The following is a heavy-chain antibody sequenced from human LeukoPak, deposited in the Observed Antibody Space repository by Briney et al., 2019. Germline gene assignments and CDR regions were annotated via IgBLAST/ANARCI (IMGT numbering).Heavy chain of an antibody. V-gene: IGHV3-48*03. CDR2: ISSSGSTI. D-gene: IGHD4-23*01. CDR3: ARDRYGGNPYYFDY. J-gene: IGHJ4*02. CDR1: GFTFSSYE. Sequence: GGSPRLSCAASGFTFSSYEMNWVRQAPGKGLEWVSYISSSGSTIYYADSVKGRFTISRDNAKNSLYLQMNSLRAEDTAVYYCARDRYGGNPYYFDYWGQGTLVTVSS.